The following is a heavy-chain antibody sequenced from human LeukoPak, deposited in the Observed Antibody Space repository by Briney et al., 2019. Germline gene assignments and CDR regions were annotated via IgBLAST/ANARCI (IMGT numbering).Heavy chain of an antibody. CDR3: ARGRSNYYGMDV. Sequence: PSETLSLTCSVSDGSINSYYWNWIRRPPGKGLEWIGYIYYNGNTNYSPSLKSRVTMSVDTSKNLFSLKVSSVTAADTAVCYCARGRSNYYGMDVWGQGTTVTASS. D-gene: IGHD1-26*01. CDR1: DGSINSYY. J-gene: IGHJ6*02. CDR2: IYYNGNT. V-gene: IGHV4-59*01.